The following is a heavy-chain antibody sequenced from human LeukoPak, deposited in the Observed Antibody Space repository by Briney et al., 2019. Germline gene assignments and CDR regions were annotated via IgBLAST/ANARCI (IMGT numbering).Heavy chain of an antibody. Sequence: PSETLSLTCAVSGYSISSGYYWGWIRPPPGKGLEWIGSIYHSGSTYYNPSLKSRVPISVDTSKNQFSLKLSSVTAADTAVYYCARRAEDYGDYGLDYWGQGTLVTVSS. J-gene: IGHJ4*02. CDR3: ARRAEDYGDYGLDY. V-gene: IGHV4-38-2*01. CDR2: IYHSGST. D-gene: IGHD4-17*01. CDR1: GYSISSGYY.